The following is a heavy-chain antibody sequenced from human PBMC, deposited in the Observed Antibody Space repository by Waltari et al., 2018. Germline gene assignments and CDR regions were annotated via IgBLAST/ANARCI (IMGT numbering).Heavy chain of an antibody. V-gene: IGHV4-34*01. D-gene: IGHD2-2*01. CDR2: INHSGST. Sequence: QVQLQQWGAGLLKPSETLSLTCAVYGGSFSGYYWSWIRQPPGKGLGWIGEINHSGSTNYNPSLKSRVTISVDTSKNQFSLKLSSVTAADTAVYYCARGPIVVVPAARKNYYYYMDVWGKGTTVTVSS. CDR3: ARGPIVVVPAARKNYYYYMDV. J-gene: IGHJ6*03. CDR1: GGSFSGYY.